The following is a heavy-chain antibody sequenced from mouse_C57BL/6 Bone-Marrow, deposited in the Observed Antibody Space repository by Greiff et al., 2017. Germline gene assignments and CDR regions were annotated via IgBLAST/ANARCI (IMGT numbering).Heavy chain of an antibody. V-gene: IGHV5-16*01. CDR3: ARDQGWLPGYFDV. D-gene: IGHD2-3*01. Sequence: EVMLVESEGGLVQPGSSMKLSCTASGFTFSDYYMAWVRQVPEKGLEWVANINYDGSSTYYLDSLKSRFIISRDNAKNILYLQMSSLKSEDTATYYCARDQGWLPGYFDVWGTGTTVTVSS. CDR1: GFTFSDYY. CDR2: INYDGSST. J-gene: IGHJ1*03.